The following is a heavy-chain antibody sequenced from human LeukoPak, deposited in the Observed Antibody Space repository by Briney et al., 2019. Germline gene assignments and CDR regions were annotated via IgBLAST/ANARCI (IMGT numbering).Heavy chain of an antibody. CDR2: IYYSGST. CDR3: ARDGGPGGGGFDY. V-gene: IGHV4-59*01. CDR1: CSSISSYY. D-gene: IGHD3-16*01. J-gene: IGHJ4*02. Sequence: SETLSLTCTVSCSSISSYYWSWSRPPPGKGLEWIGYIYYSGSTNYNPSLKSRVTISVDTSKNQFSLKLSSVTAADTAVYYCARDGGPGGGGFDYWGQGTLVTVSS.